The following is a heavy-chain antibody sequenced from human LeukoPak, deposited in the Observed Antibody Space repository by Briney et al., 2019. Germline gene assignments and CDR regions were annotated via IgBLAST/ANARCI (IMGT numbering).Heavy chain of an antibody. CDR3: ARGAGDYYDSSGYSWFDP. J-gene: IGHJ5*02. V-gene: IGHV4-59*01. Sequence: SETLSLTCTVSGGSISSYYWSWIRQPPGKGLEWIGYIYYSGSTNYNPSLKSRVTISVDTSKNQFSLKLSSVTAADTAVYYCARGAGDYYDSSGYSWFDPWGQGTLVTVSS. CDR1: GGSISSYY. CDR2: IYYSGST. D-gene: IGHD3-22*01.